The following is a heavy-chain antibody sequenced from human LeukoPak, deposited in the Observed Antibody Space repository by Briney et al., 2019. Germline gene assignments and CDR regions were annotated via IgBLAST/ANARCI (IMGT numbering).Heavy chain of an antibody. CDR2: IWYDGSNK. D-gene: IGHD6-25*01. J-gene: IGHJ4*02. CDR3: ARDLSRLPAGPDY. V-gene: IGHV3-33*01. Sequence: PGGSLRLSCAASGFTFSSYGMHWVRRAPGKGLEWVAVIWYDGSNKYYADSVKGRFTISRDNSKNTLYLQMNSLRAEDTAVYYCARDLSRLPAGPDYWGQGTLVTVSS. CDR1: GFTFSSYG.